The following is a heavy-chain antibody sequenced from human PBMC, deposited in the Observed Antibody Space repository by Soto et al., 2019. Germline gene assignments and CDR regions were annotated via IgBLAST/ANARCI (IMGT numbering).Heavy chain of an antibody. CDR2: IYYSGST. CDR1: GGSISSGDYY. V-gene: IGHV4-30-4*01. D-gene: IGHD3-22*01. Sequence: SETLSLTCTVSGGSISSGDYYWSWIRQPPGKGLEWIGYIYYSGSTYYNPSLKSRVTISVDTSKNQFSLRLSSVTAADTAVYYCARAETQLTDAQSYYYDSSGYLAFDYWGQGTLVTVSS. CDR3: ARAETQLTDAQSYYYDSSGYLAFDY. J-gene: IGHJ4*02.